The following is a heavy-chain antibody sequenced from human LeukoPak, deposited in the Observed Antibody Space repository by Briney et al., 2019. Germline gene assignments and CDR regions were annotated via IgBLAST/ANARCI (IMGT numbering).Heavy chain of an antibody. D-gene: IGHD3-10*01. Sequence: SETLSLTCTVSGGSISSYYWSWIRQAPGKGLEWVGYIYYSGSTNYNPSLKSRVTISVDTSKNLFSLKLSSVTAADTAVYYCARGFGREYNFAKYWGQGTLVTVSS. CDR2: IYYSGST. CDR1: GGSISSYY. J-gene: IGHJ4*02. V-gene: IGHV4-59*01. CDR3: ARGFGREYNFAKY.